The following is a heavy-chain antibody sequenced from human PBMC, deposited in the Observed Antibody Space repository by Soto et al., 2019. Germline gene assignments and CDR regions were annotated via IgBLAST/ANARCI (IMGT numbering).Heavy chain of an antibody. V-gene: IGHV5-51*01. J-gene: IGHJ4*01. CDR3: ARNSGSYCHCLGF. CDR2: IYPGDSDT. Sequence: GESLKISCKGSGYSFASHWVAWVRQMPEKGLEWIGTIYPGDSDTKYSSAFRVHVTISADTSVSTAYLQWRSPEDTDSAIYYCARNSGSYCHCLGFWGRGSLFTAAS. D-gene: IGHD1-26*01. CDR1: GYSFASHW.